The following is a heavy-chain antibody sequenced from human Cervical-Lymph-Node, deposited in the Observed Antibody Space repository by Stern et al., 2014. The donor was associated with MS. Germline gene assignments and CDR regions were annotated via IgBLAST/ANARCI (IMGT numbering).Heavy chain of an antibody. CDR1: GFTFDDYA. CDR2: ISWDGGST. D-gene: IGHD4-23*01. J-gene: IGHJ4*02. CDR3: AKDNGYGGVPEYFDY. V-gene: IGHV3-43D*03. Sequence: EVQLVESGGVVVQPGGSLRLSCAASGFTFDDYAMHWVRQAPGKGLEWVSLISWDGGSTYYADSVKGRFTISRDNSKNSLYLQMNSLRAEDTALYYCAKDNGYGGVPEYFDYWGQGTLVTVSS.